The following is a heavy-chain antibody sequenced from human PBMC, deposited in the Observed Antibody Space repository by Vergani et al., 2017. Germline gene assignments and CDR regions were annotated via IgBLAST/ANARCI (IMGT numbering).Heavy chain of an antibody. V-gene: IGHV3-30*02. Sequence: QVQLVESGGGVVQPGGSLRLSCAASGFTFNSYGMHWVRQAPGKGLEWVASIRSDESRRYYGDSMEGPFTISRDNSKKTLYLQMKRLRPEDTAVYYCAKEGGGYCSGGTCYPEYWGQGTLVIVS. CDR3: AKEGGGYCSGGTCYPEY. J-gene: IGHJ4*02. CDR2: IRSDESRR. CDR1: GFTFNSYG. D-gene: IGHD2-15*01.